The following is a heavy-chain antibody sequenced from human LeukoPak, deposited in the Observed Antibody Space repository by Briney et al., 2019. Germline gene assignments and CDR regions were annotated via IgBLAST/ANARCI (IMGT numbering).Heavy chain of an antibody. CDR1: GFPFRTFW. CDR2: RKQDGSEN. CDR3: ARVKEASAFDI. V-gene: IGHV3-7*01. D-gene: IGHD5-12*01. Sequence: GGSLRLSCAVCGFPFRTFWMRWVRQAPGEGGEGVANRKQDGSENYYVASVRGRIAISRENPQNSLYLQMNSLSAEDPAVYYCARVKEASAFDIWGQGTMVTVSS. J-gene: IGHJ3*02.